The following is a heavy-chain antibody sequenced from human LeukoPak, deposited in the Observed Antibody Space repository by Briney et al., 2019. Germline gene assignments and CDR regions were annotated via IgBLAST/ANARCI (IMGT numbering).Heavy chain of an antibody. CDR2: ISGSGGST. CDR3: AKDANTLSSSWYSWNY. V-gene: IGHV3-23*01. D-gene: IGHD6-13*01. Sequence: GGSLRLSCAASGSTFSSYAMSWVRQAPGKGLEWVSAISGSGGSTYYADSVKGRFTISRDNSKNTLYLQMNSLRAEDTAVYYCAKDANTLSSSWYSWNYWGQGTLVTVSS. J-gene: IGHJ4*02. CDR1: GSTFSSYA.